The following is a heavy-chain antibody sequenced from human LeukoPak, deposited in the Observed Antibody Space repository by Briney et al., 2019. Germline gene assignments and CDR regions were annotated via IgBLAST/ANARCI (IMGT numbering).Heavy chain of an antibody. J-gene: IGHJ4*02. V-gene: IGHV4-61*08. CDR1: GGSISSGGYS. Sequence: SETLSLTCAVSGGSISSGGYSWSWVRQPPGKGLEWVGEMYLSGTDTYNPSLKSRVTISVDTSKNQFSLKLSSVTAADTAVYYCARGHYYDSSGYFDYWGQGTLVTVSS. D-gene: IGHD3-22*01. CDR2: MYLSGTD. CDR3: ARGHYYDSSGYFDY.